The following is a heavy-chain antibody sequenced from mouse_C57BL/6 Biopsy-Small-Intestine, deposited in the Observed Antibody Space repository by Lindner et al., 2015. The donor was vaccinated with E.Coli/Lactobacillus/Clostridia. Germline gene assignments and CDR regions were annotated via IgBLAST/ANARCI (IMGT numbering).Heavy chain of an antibody. CDR1: GYTFDNYG. Sequence: SVKVSCKAAGYTFDNYGISWVRQAPGQGLEWMGWISAYNGDTKYAQKVQDRVTMTTDTSTSTAYMELRSLRSDDTAVYYCAKDYAVIEAGADFDYWGQGTLVTVSS. D-gene: IGHD2-4*01. CDR2: ISAYNGDT. J-gene: IGHJ4*01. CDR3: AKDYAVIEAGADFDY. V-gene: IGHV1-4*01.